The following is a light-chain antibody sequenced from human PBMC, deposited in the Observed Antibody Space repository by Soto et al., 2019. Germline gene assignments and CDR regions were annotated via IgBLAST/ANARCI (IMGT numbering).Light chain of an antibody. CDR2: DIS. Sequence: EVVMTQSPATLSVSPGERATLSCRASQTVSRNLAWYQQRPGQAPRLLIYDISNRATGVPARFSGSGSETEFTLTIRGLQSADFAVYFCQQYNNWPSFGQGQRLEIK. V-gene: IGKV3-15*01. CDR3: QQYNNWPS. CDR1: QTVSRN. J-gene: IGKJ5*01.